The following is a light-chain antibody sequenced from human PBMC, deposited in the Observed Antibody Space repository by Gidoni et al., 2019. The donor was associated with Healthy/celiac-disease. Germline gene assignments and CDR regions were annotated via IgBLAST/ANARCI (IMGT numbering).Light chain of an antibody. CDR1: QSVSSY. CDR2: DAS. Sequence: ESVLTQSPATLYLSPGERATLSCTASQSVSSYLARYQQKPGQAPSLLIYDASNRATGIPARFSGSGSATTFTPPISSLEPADFAVYYCQQRSNWPRTFGQGTKVEIK. CDR3: QQRSNWPRT. V-gene: IGKV3-11*01. J-gene: IGKJ1*01.